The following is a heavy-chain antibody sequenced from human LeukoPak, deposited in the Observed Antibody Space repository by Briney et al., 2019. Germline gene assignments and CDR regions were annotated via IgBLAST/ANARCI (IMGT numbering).Heavy chain of an antibody. D-gene: IGHD6-19*01. CDR3: ARSTGWYPDY. V-gene: IGHV3-7*01. CDR1: GFTFSRYW. CDR2: MKQDGSEK. J-gene: IGHJ4*02. Sequence: PGGSLRLSCAASGFTFSRYWMSWVRQAPGKGLEWVANMKQDGSEKNYLDSVKGRFTISRDNAKNTLFLQMNSLRVEDTAVYYCARSTGWYPDYWGQGTLVTVSS.